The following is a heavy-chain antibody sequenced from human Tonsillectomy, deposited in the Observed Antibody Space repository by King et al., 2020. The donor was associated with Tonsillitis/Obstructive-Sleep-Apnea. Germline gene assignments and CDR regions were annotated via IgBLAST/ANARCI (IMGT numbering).Heavy chain of an antibody. Sequence: VQLVESGGGLVQPGGSLKLSCAASGFTFSGSAMHLVRQASGKGLEWVGRIRSKANSYATAYAASVKGRFTISRDDSKNTAYLQMNSLKTEDTAVYYCTRLNCSSTSCYDYWGQGTLVTVSS. CDR2: IRSKANSYAT. J-gene: IGHJ4*02. D-gene: IGHD2-2*01. CDR1: GFTFSGSA. CDR3: TRLNCSSTSCYDY. V-gene: IGHV3-73*02.